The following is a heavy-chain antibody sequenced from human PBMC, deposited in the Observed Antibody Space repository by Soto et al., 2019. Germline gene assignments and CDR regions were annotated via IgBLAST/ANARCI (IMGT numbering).Heavy chain of an antibody. CDR3: AKWAGDSYYYYGMDV. J-gene: IGHJ6*02. CDR1: GFTFSSYG. CDR2: ISYDGSNK. V-gene: IGHV3-30*18. Sequence: GGSLRLSCAASGFTFSSYGMHWVRQAPGKGLEWVAVISYDGSNKYYADSVKGRFTISRDNSKNTLYLQMNSLRAEDTAVYYCAKWAGDSYYYYGMDVWGQGTTVTVS. D-gene: IGHD1-26*01.